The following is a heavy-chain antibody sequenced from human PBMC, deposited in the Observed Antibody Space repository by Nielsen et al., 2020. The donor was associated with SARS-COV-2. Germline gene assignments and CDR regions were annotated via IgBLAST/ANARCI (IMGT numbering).Heavy chain of an antibody. D-gene: IGHD4-17*01. Sequence: GGSLRLSCAASGFTFDDYAMHWVRQAPGKGLEWVSGISWNSGSIGYADSVKGRFTISRDNAKNSLYLQMNSLRAEDTALYYCAKAPPPYGDYWYFDLWGRGTLVTVSS. V-gene: IGHV3-9*01. CDR3: AKAPPPYGDYWYFDL. J-gene: IGHJ2*01. CDR1: GFTFDDYA. CDR2: ISWNSGSI.